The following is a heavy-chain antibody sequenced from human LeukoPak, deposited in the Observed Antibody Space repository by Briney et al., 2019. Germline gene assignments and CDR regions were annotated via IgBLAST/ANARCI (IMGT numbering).Heavy chain of an antibody. J-gene: IGHJ4*02. Sequence: GKSLRLSCAASGFTFSNYAMHWVRQAPGKGLEWVSLISSGGTYEYYADSVKGRFTISRDNSKNTSYLQLNSLRAEDTAVYYCARDSTYYYDSGSSGPHYFDNWGQGTLVTVSS. V-gene: IGHV3-30*01. D-gene: IGHD3-10*01. CDR2: ISSGGTYE. CDR3: ARDSTYYYDSGSSGPHYFDN. CDR1: GFTFSNYA.